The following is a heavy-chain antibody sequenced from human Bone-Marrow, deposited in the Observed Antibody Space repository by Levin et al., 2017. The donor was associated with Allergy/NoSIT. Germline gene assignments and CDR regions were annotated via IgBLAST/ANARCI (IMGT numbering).Heavy chain of an antibody. V-gene: IGHV3-23*01. Sequence: GGSLRLSCAASGFTFSSYAMSWVRQAPGKGLEWVSAISGSGGSTYYADSVKGRFTISRDNSKNTLYLQMNSLRAEDTAVYYCAKAFGVGGDFWSGLRSDYWGQGTLVTVSS. CDR2: ISGSGGST. D-gene: IGHD3-3*01. CDR1: GFTFSSYA. CDR3: AKAFGVGGDFWSGLRSDY. J-gene: IGHJ4*02.